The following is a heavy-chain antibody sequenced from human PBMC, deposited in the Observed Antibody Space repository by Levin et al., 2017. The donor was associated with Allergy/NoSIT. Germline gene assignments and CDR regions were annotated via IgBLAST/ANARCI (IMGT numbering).Heavy chain of an antibody. D-gene: IGHD2-2*01. Sequence: PGGSLRLSCAASGFTFSSYAMSWVRQAPGKGLEWVSAISGSGGSTYYADSVKGRFTISRDNSKNTLYLQMNSLRAEDTAVYYCANSLPGYCSSTSCYLYGMDVWGQGTTVTVSS. J-gene: IGHJ6*02. V-gene: IGHV3-23*01. CDR2: ISGSGGST. CDR1: GFTFSSYA. CDR3: ANSLPGYCSSTSCYLYGMDV.